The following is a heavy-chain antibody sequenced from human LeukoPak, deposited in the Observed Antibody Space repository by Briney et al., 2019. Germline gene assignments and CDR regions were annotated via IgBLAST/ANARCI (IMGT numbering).Heavy chain of an antibody. J-gene: IGHJ4*02. D-gene: IGHD6-13*01. CDR2: INPNSGGT. CDR3: ARVQQLGRDFDY. CDR1: GYTFTGYY. V-gene: IGHV1-2*06. Sequence: GASVKVSCKASGYTFTGYYMHWVRQAPGQGLEWMGRINPNSGGTYYAQKFQGRVTMTRDTSISTAYMELSRLRPDDTAVYYCARVQQLGRDFDYWGQGTLVTVSS.